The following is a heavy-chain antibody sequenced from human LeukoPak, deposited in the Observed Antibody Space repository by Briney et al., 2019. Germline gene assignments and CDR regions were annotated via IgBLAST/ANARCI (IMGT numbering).Heavy chain of an antibody. CDR3: ARARAAAGQYYFDY. D-gene: IGHD6-13*01. V-gene: IGHV4-59*01. CDR2: IYYSEST. Sequence: PSETLSLTCTVSGGSISSYYWSWIRQPPGKGLEWIGYIYYSESTNYIPSLKSRVTISLDTSKNQFSLKLSSMTAADTAVYYCARARAAAGQYYFDYWGQGTLVTVSS. CDR1: GGSISSYY. J-gene: IGHJ4*02.